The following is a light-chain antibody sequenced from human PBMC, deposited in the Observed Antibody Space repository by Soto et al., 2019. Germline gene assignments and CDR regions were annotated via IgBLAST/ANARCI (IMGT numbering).Light chain of an antibody. Sequence: EIVLIQSPATLSLSPGERATLSCRASESVSNFLAWYQQKPGQAPRLLIYGASNRATGIPARFSGSGSGTDFTLTISSLEPEDFSVYYCQQRDSWPPYTFGQGTKLEIK. CDR3: QQRDSWPPYT. J-gene: IGKJ2*01. CDR2: GAS. CDR1: ESVSNF. V-gene: IGKV3-11*01.